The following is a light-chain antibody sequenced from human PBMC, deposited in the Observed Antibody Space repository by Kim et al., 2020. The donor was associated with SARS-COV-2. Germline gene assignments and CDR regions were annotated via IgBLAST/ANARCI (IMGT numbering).Light chain of an antibody. Sequence: ILLTQSPSSLSASVGDRVTITCRASQGISRYLAWYQQKPGNPPKLLIYAASTLQSGVPSRFSGSGSGTDFTLTITSLQPEDFSTYSCQQLHTYPLTFGPGTKVDIK. CDR2: AAS. CDR1: QGISRY. CDR3: QQLHTYPLT. V-gene: IGKV1-9*01. J-gene: IGKJ3*01.